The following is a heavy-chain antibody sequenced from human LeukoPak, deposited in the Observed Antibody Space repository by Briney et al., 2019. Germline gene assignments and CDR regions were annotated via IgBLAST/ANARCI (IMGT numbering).Heavy chain of an antibody. J-gene: IGHJ4*02. CDR3: AREERGYSYGFWTN. D-gene: IGHD5-18*01. CDR2: IIPIFGTA. Sequence: ASVKVSCKASGGTFSSYATSWVRQAPGQGLEWMGGIIPIFGTANYAQKFQGRVTITADESTSTAYMELSSLRSEDTAVYYCAREERGYSYGFWTNWGQGTLVTVSS. V-gene: IGHV1-69*13. CDR1: GGTFSSYA.